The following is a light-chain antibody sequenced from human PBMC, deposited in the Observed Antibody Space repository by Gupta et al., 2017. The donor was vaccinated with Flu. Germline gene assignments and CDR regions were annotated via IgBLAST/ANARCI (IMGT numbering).Light chain of an antibody. CDR3: QQANSFPRT. Sequence: PSSVSASLGDRVTITCRASQDISSWLGWYQQKPGKAPKLLIYSASSLQSGVPSRFSGSGSGTDFTLTISSLQPEDIATYYCQQANSFPRTFGQGTKVEIK. CDR2: SAS. V-gene: IGKV1-12*01. CDR1: QDISSW. J-gene: IGKJ1*01.